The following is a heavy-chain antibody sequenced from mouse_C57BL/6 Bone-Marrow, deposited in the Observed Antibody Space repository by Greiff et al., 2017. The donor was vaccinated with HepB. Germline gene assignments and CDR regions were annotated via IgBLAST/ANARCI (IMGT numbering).Heavy chain of an antibody. V-gene: IGHV1-52*01. CDR1: GYTFTSYW. J-gene: IGHJ1*03. CDR3: ARSNYSGSSYVEEWYFDV. Sequence: QVQLQQPGAELVRPGSSVKLSCKASGYTFTSYWMHWVKQRPIQGLEWIGNIDPSDSETHYNQKFKDKATLTVDKSSSTAYMQLSSLTSEDSAVYYCARSNYSGSSYVEEWYFDVWGTGTTVTVSS. CDR2: IDPSDSET. D-gene: IGHD1-1*01.